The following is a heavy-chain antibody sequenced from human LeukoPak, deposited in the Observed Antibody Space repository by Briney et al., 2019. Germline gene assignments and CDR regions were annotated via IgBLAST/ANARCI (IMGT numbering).Heavy chain of an antibody. CDR2: IHYSGST. CDR3: ARDYAVTTHYYYYMDV. V-gene: IGHV4-39*07. D-gene: IGHD4-17*01. Sequence: SETLSLTCTVSGGSISSSSYYWGWIRQPPGKGLEWIGSIHYSGSTYYNPSLKSRVTISVDTSKNQFSLKLSSVTAADTAVYYCARDYAVTTHYYYYMDVWGKGTTVTVSS. CDR1: GGSISSSSYY. J-gene: IGHJ6*03.